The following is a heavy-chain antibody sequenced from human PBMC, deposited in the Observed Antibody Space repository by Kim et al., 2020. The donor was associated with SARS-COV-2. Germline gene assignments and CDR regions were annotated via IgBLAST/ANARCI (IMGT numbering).Heavy chain of an antibody. D-gene: IGHD3-22*01. V-gene: IGHV1-8*01. J-gene: IGHJ6*03. CDR1: GYTFTSYD. Sequence: ASVKVSCKASGYTFTSYDINWVRQATAQGLEWMGWMNPNSGNTGYAQKFQGRVTMTRNTSISTAYMELSSLRSEDTAVYYCARGARGSTMIVVVPLYYYYMDVWGKGTTVTVSS. CDR3: ARGARGSTMIVVVPLYYYYMDV. CDR2: MNPNSGNT.